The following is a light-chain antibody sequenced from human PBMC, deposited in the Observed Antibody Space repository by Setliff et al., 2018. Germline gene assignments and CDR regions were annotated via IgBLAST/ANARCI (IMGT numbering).Light chain of an antibody. Sequence: QSALTQPRSVSGSPGQSVTISCTGTSSDVGGYNYVSWYQQHPGKAPKLMIYDVSKRPSGVSNRFSGSKSGNTASLTISGLQAEDEADYYCCSYAGSPYVFGTGTKV. V-gene: IGLV2-11*01. J-gene: IGLJ1*01. CDR3: CSYAGSPYV. CDR1: SSDVGGYNY. CDR2: DVS.